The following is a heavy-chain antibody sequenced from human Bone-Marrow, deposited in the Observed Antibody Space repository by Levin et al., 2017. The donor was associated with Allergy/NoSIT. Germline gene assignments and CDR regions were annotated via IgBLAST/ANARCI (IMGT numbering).Heavy chain of an antibody. Sequence: GESLKISCAASGFNFSNYWMHWVRQAPGKGLVWVSRINNDGRSTAYADSIKGRLTISRDNAEKVVYLQLNSLRAEDTAVYYCAGSGSGYYGLYYYYYGMDVWGQGTPVTVSS. CDR2: INNDGRST. CDR3: AGSGSGYYGLYYYYYGMDV. J-gene: IGHJ6*02. V-gene: IGHV3-74*01. CDR1: GFNFSNYW. D-gene: IGHD5-12*01.